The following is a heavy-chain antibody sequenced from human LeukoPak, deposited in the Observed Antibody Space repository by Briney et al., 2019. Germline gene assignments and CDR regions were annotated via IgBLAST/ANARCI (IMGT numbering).Heavy chain of an antibody. Sequence: ASVKVSCKASGYTFTSYYMHWVRQAPGQGLEWMGIINPSGGSTSYAQKFRGRVTMTRDPSTSTVYMELSSLRSEDTAVYYCARDMYSSSWYEGTNWYFDLWGRGTLVTVSS. CDR1: GYTFTSYY. CDR3: ARDMYSSSWYEGTNWYFDL. J-gene: IGHJ2*01. CDR2: INPSGGST. D-gene: IGHD6-13*01. V-gene: IGHV1-46*01.